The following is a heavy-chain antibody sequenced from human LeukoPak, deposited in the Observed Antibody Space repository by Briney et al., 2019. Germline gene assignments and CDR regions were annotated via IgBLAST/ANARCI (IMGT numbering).Heavy chain of an antibody. CDR3: ARMGIATIPFDY. Sequence: SETLSLTCAVYGGSFSGYYWSWIRQPPGKGLEWIGEINHSGSTNYNPSLKSRVTISVDTSKNQCSLKLSSVTAADTAVYYCARMGIATIPFDYWGQGTLVTVSS. V-gene: IGHV4-34*01. CDR2: INHSGST. J-gene: IGHJ4*02. D-gene: IGHD5-24*01. CDR1: GGSFSGYY.